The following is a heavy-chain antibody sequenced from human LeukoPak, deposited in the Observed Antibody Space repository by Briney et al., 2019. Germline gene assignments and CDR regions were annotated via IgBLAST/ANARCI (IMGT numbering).Heavy chain of an antibody. Sequence: GGSLRLSCEASGFNFSNYYMSWIRQAPGKGLEWISYITPNAVNKYYVDSVRGRFTISRDNAKNSLFLQMNSLRGEDTALYYCAGSGSPDDYWGQGTLVTVSS. CDR3: AGSGSPDDY. CDR2: ITPNAVNK. D-gene: IGHD3-10*01. J-gene: IGHJ4*02. CDR1: GFNFSNYY. V-gene: IGHV3-11*01.